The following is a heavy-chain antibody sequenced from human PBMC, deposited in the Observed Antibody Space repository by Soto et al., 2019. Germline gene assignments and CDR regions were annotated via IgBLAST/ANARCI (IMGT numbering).Heavy chain of an antibody. Sequence: EVQLVESGGGLVQPGGSLRLSCAASGFTFSSYSRNWVRQAPGKGLEWVSYISNSNSTIYYADSVKGRFTISRDNAKNSLYLQMNSLRAEDTAVYYCARVTTVVTPGYWGQGNLVTVSS. CDR3: ARVTTVVTPGY. CDR2: ISNSNSTI. CDR1: GFTFSSYS. V-gene: IGHV3-48*01. J-gene: IGHJ4*02. D-gene: IGHD4-17*01.